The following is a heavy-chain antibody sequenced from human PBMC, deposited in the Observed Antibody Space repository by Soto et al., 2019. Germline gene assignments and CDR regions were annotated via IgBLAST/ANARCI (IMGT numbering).Heavy chain of an antibody. J-gene: IGHJ6*03. CDR3: ARSGHYYYMDV. CDR2: INPSGGST. V-gene: IGHV1-46*03. CDR1: GYTFTSYY. Sequence: ASVKVSCKASGYTFTSYYMHRVRQAPGQGLEWMRIINPSGGSTSYAQKFQGRVTMTRDTSTSTVYMELSSLRSEDTAVYYCARSGHYYYMDVWGKGTMVTVSS. D-gene: IGHD5-12*01.